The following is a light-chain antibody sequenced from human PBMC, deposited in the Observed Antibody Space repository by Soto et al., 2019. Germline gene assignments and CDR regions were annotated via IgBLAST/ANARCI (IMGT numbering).Light chain of an antibody. V-gene: IGKV1-5*01. CDR2: DAS. Sequence: DIQMTQSPSTLSASVGDRVTITCRASQSISSWLALYQQKPGKAPNLLIYDASSLESGVPSRFRGSGSGTEFTLTISSLQPDDFATYYCQQYNSYSVYTFGQGTKLEIK. J-gene: IGKJ2*01. CDR1: QSISSW. CDR3: QQYNSYSVYT.